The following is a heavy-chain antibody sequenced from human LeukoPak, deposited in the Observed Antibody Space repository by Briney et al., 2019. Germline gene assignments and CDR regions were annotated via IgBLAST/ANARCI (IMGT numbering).Heavy chain of an antibody. CDR3: ARDTRGNYYYYYMDV. CDR2: IYYSGST. CDR1: GGSISSSNYY. D-gene: IGHD3-10*01. J-gene: IGHJ6*03. Sequence: SETLSLTCTVSGGSISSSNYYWGWIRQPPGKGLEWIGSIYYSGSTYYNPSLKSRVTISVDTSKNQFYLKLNSVTAADTAVYYCARDTRGNYYYYYMDVWGKGTTLTVSS. V-gene: IGHV4-39*07.